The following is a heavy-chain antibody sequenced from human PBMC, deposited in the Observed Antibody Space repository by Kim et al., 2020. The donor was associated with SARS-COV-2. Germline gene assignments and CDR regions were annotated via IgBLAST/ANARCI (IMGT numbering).Heavy chain of an antibody. J-gene: IGHJ4*02. D-gene: IGHD1-26*01. V-gene: IGHV3-33*01. CDR3: ARDPRDGYYFFDH. Sequence: YADSVKGRFSMSRDNARNTVWLQMNSLRAEDMAVYYCARDPRDGYYFFDHWGQGTLVTVSS.